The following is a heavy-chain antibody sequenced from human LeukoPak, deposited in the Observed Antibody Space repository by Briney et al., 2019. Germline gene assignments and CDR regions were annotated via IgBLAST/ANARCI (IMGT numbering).Heavy chain of an antibody. V-gene: IGHV4-39*01. CDR2: IYYSGRT. J-gene: IGHJ4*02. Sequence: PSETLSLTCTVSGGSISSSSYYWGWIRQPPGKGLEWIGSIYYSGRTYYNPSLRSRVTISVGTSKNQFSLKLSSVTAADTAVYYCARQVISSDWYVDYWGQGTLVTVSS. CDR3: ARQVISSDWYVDY. CDR1: GGSISSSSYY. D-gene: IGHD6-19*01.